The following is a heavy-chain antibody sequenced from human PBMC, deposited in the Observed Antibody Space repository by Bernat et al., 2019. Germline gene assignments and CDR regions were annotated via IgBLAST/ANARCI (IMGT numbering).Heavy chain of an antibody. Sequence: EVQLVESGGGLVQPGGSLRLSCAASGFTFSSYWMSWVRQAPGKGLEWVANIKQDGSEKYYVDSVKGRFTISRDNAKNSLYLQMNSLRAEDTAVYYCASLYSSGPYYFDYWGQGTLVTVSS. CDR1: GFTFSSYW. J-gene: IGHJ4*02. V-gene: IGHV3-7*02. CDR2: IKQDGSEK. CDR3: ASLYSSGPYYFDY. D-gene: IGHD6-19*01.